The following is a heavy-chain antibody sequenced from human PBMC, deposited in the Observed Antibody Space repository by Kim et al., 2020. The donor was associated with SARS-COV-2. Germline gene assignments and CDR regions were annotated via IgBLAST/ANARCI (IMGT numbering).Heavy chain of an antibody. J-gene: IGHJ6*02. CDR1: GFTFSSYA. Sequence: GGSLRLSCAASGFTFSSYAMSWVRQAPGKGLEWVSAISGSGGSTYYADSVKGRFTISRDNSKNTLYLQMNSLRAEDTAVYYCAKSHGPRYYYYYGMDVWGQGTTVTVSS. CDR2: ISGSGGST. CDR3: AKSHGPRYYYYYGMDV. V-gene: IGHV3-23*01.